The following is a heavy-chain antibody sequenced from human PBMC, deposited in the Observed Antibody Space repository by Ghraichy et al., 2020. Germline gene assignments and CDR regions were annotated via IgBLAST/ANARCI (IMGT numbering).Heavy chain of an antibody. Sequence: GESLNISCAASGFTFSSYWMSWVRQAPGKGLEWVANIKQDGSEKYYVDSVKGRFTISRDNAKNSLYLQMNSLRAEDTAVYYCARDLGGSSGWYGERHYFDYWGQGTLVTVSS. CDR3: ARDLGGSSGWYGERHYFDY. CDR1: GFTFSSYW. D-gene: IGHD6-19*01. V-gene: IGHV3-7*01. J-gene: IGHJ4*02. CDR2: IKQDGSEK.